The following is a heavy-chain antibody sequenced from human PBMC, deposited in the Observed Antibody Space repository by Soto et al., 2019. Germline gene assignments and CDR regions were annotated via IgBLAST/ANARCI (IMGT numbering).Heavy chain of an antibody. J-gene: IGHJ4*02. CDR1: GFTFDDYA. CDR3: AKDARGGYYYDSSGYYFDY. CDR2: ISWNSGSI. Sequence: GGSLRLSCAASGFTFDDYAMHWVRQAPGKGLEWVSGISWNSGSIGYADSVKGRFTISRDNAKNSLYLKMNSLRAEDTALYYCAKDARGGYYYDSSGYYFDYWGQGTLVTVSS. D-gene: IGHD3-22*01. V-gene: IGHV3-9*01.